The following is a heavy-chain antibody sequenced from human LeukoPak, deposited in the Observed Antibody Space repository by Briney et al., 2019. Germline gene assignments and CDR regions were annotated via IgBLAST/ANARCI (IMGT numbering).Heavy chain of an antibody. CDR1: GFTFSNHW. CDR3: ARGSDETVTISGWFDP. CDR2: LNSDGRTT. V-gene: IGHV3-74*01. D-gene: IGHD4-17*01. J-gene: IGHJ5*02. Sequence: GGSLRLSCAASGFTFSNHWMHWVRQGPGKGLVWVSRLNSDGRTTTYADSVKGRFTISRDNAKSTLYLQMNSLRVEDTAVYYCARGSDETVTISGWFDPWGQGTLVTVFS.